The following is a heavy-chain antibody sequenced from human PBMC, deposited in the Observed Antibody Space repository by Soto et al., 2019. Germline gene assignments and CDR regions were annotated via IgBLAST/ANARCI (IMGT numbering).Heavy chain of an antibody. J-gene: IGHJ3*02. V-gene: IGHV3-20*04. D-gene: IGHD6-19*01. CDR3: ARDGGVAVAVDASDI. CDR2: INWSGSST. CDR1: GFTFEDHG. Sequence: EVQLVESGGGVVRPGGSLRLSCAASGFTFEDHGMTWVRQVPGKGLEWVAEINWSGSSTSYADSVKGRFTISRDNAKNSLYLQMNSLRAEDTALYFCARDGGVAVAVDASDIWGQGTMVTASS.